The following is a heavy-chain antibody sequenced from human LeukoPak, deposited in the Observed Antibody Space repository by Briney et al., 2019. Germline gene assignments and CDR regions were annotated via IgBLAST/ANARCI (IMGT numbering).Heavy chain of an antibody. V-gene: IGHV3-30-3*01. Sequence: GGSLRLSCAASGFTFSSYAMHWVRQAPGKGLEWVAVISYDGSNKYYADSVKGRFTISRDNSKNTLYLQMSSLGAEDTAVYYCAKDGSGSSVSPNWFDPWGQGTLVTVSS. CDR2: ISYDGSNK. D-gene: IGHD3-10*01. CDR1: GFTFSSYA. CDR3: AKDGSGSSVSPNWFDP. J-gene: IGHJ5*02.